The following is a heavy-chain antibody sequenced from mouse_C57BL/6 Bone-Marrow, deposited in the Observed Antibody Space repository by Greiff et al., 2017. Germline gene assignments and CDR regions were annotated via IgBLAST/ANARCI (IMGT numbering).Heavy chain of an antibody. V-gene: IGHV1-64*01. CDR1: GYTFTSYW. Sequence: QVQLQQPGAELVMPGASVKLSCKASGYTFTSYWMHWVKQRPGQGLEWIGMIHPNSGSTNYNEKFKGKATLTVDKSSSPAYMQLSSLTSEDSAVXYCARNYYGSSYLYWYFDVWGTGHTDTGS. D-gene: IGHD1-1*01. CDR2: IHPNSGST. CDR3: ARNYYGSSYLYWYFDV. J-gene: IGHJ1*03.